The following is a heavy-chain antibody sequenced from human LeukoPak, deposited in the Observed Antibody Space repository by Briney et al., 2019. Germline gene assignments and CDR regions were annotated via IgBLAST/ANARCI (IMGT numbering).Heavy chain of an antibody. J-gene: IGHJ4*02. CDR1: GYSISSGDY. D-gene: IGHD1-20*01. Sequence: SETLSLTCAVSGYSISSGDYWGWIRPPPRKGLEWIATMYYRGSVYYNPSLKSRVTIAVDTSKNQLCLKLSSVTAADRAVYFCARGISALDYWGQGTLVTVSS. CDR3: ARGISALDY. CDR2: MYYRGSV. V-gene: IGHV4-38-2*01.